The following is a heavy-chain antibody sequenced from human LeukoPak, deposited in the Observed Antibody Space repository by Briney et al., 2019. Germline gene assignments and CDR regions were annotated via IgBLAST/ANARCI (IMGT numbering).Heavy chain of an antibody. CDR2: IYSGDST. CDR3: APDLRGAAWSLDY. D-gene: IGHD2-15*01. Sequence: GGSLRLSCAASGFTVTSSYMTWVRQAPGKGLEWVSVIYSGDSTYYADSVNGRFTISRDNSKNTLYLQMNSLRAEDTAIYYCAPDLRGAAWSLDYWGQGTLVTVSS. CDR1: GFTVTSSY. V-gene: IGHV3-53*01. J-gene: IGHJ4*02.